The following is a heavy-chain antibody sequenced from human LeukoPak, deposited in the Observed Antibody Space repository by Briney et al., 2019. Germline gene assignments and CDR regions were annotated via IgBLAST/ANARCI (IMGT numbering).Heavy chain of an antibody. Sequence: GGSLILSCAASGFTFSSYAMSWVRQAPGKGLEWVGRSRNKANSYSTEYAASVKGRFTISRDDSKNSLFLQMNSLKTEDTAVYYCAPLLGTWGQGTLVSVSS. CDR1: GFTFSSYA. J-gene: IGHJ4*02. V-gene: IGHV3-72*01. CDR3: APLLGT. CDR2: SRNKANSYST. D-gene: IGHD1-7*01.